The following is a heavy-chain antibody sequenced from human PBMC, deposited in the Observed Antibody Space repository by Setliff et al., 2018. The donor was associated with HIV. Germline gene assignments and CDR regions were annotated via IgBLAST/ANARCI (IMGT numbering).Heavy chain of an antibody. J-gene: IGHJ6*02. Sequence: SETLSLTCTVSGGTINSGSYYWSWIRQPAAKGLEWIGRSSTSGSTHYNPSLKSRVTISVDTAKNQFSLKLSSVTAAETAVYYCARAAVTTFYYYYGMDVWGQGTTVTVS. CDR2: SSTSGST. CDR1: GGTINSGSYY. V-gene: IGHV4-61*02. CDR3: ARAAVTTFYYYYGMDV. D-gene: IGHD4-17*01.